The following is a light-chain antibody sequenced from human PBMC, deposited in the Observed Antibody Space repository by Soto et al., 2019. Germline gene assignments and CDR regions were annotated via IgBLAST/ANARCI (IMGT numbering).Light chain of an antibody. J-gene: IGLJ3*02. CDR2: EVT. CDR1: SSDVGGYNY. Sequence: QSVLTQPASVSGSPGQSITISCTGTSSDVGGYNYVSWDQQHPGKAPKLIIYEVTNRPSGISNRFSGSKSGNTASLIIAGLQAEDEADYYCSSYSSSSTPWVFGGGTQLTVL. CDR3: SSYSSSSTPWV. V-gene: IGLV2-14*01.